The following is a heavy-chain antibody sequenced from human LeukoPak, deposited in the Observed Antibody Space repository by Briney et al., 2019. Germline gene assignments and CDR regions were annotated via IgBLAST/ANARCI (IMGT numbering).Heavy chain of an antibody. CDR2: ISSNGGST. CDR1: GFTFSSYA. CDR3: AKVVGLPITMIVGGFDY. J-gene: IGHJ4*02. D-gene: IGHD3-22*01. Sequence: GGSLRLSCAASGFTFSSYAMHWVRQAPGKGLEYISAISSNGGSTYYADSVKGRFTISRDNSKNTLYLQMNSLRAEDTAVYYCAKVVGLPITMIVGGFDYWGQGTLVTVSS. V-gene: IGHV3-64*02.